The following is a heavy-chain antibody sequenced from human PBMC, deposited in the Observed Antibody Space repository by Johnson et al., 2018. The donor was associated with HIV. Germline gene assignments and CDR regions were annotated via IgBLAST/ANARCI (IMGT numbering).Heavy chain of an antibody. V-gene: IGHV3-48*03. Sequence: VQLVESGGGLVQPGRSLRLSCAASGFTFDDYAMHWVRQAPGKGLEWVSYISSSGSTIYYADSVKGRFTISRDNAKNSLYLQMNSLRAEDTALYYCARERGARTECDRAFDIWGQGTMVTVSS. D-gene: IGHD3/OR15-3a*01. CDR3: ARERGARTECDRAFDI. CDR2: ISSSGSTI. J-gene: IGHJ3*02. CDR1: GFTFDDYA.